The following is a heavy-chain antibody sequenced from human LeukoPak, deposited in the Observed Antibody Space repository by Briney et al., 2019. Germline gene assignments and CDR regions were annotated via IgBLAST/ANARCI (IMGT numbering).Heavy chain of an antibody. Sequence: GGSLRLSCAVSGFTFSSYAMTWVRQAPRTGMEWVSTISGSGTSTYYADSVKGRFTISRDNPKSTLYLQMNSLRAEATALYYCAKDTSWIAADFDSWGEGTLVSVSS. V-gene: IGHV3-23*01. CDR3: AKDTSWIAADFDS. J-gene: IGHJ4*02. CDR2: ISGSGTST. D-gene: IGHD6-13*01. CDR1: GFTFSSYA.